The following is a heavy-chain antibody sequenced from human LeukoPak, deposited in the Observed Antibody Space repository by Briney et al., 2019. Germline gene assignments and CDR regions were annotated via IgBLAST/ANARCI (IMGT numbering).Heavy chain of an antibody. J-gene: IGHJ4*02. V-gene: IGHV4-59*01. CDR1: GGSISTYY. Sequence: SETQSLTCTVSGGSISTYYWSWLRKPPGKGLEWMGNIYYSGRTNYNPSLKSRVTISVDTSKNQFSLRLSSVTAADTAIYYCGRGSSSWYQGHYFDNWGQGTLVTVSS. CDR2: IYYSGRT. CDR3: GRGSSSWYQGHYFDN. D-gene: IGHD6-13*01.